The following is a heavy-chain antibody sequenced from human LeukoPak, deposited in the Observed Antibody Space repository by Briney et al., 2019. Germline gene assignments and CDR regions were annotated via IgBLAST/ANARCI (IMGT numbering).Heavy chain of an antibody. D-gene: IGHD6-19*01. V-gene: IGHV4-39*01. CDR1: GGSISSSSYY. J-gene: IGHJ4*02. CDR2: IYYSGST. Sequence: SETLSLTCTVSGGSISSSSYYWGWIRQPPGKGLEWTGSIYYSGSTYYNPSLKSRVTISVDTSKNQFSLKLSSVTAADTAVYYCARIYRAVAGIDYWGQGTLVTVSS. CDR3: ARIYRAVAGIDY.